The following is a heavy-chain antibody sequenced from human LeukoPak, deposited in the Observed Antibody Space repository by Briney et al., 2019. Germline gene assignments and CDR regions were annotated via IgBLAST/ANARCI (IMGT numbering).Heavy chain of an antibody. CDR1: GFTFRDYH. D-gene: IGHD6-13*01. V-gene: IGHV3-11*06. CDR2: IVGSSSYT. J-gene: IGHJ4*02. Sequence: AGGSLRLSCAASGFTFRDYHMSWIRQAPGKGLEWVAYIVGSSSYTNYADSVKGRFTISRDNGENSLYLQMNSLRDEDTAVYYCAREMRYSSTHYFDYWGQGTLVTVSS. CDR3: AREMRYSSTHYFDY.